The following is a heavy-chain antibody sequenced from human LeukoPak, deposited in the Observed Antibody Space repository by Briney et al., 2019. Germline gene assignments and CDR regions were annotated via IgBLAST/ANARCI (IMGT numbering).Heavy chain of an antibody. V-gene: IGHV3-30*18. CDR1: GFTFSSNS. CDR3: AKDLWGDSRRLTDY. D-gene: IGHD2-21*02. J-gene: IGHJ4*02. Sequence: GGSLRLSCAASGFTFSSNSMHWVRQAPGKGLEWVAVITHDGSSKDYADSVKGRFSISRDNSKNTLYLQMNSLRAEDTAVYYCAKDLWGDSRRLTDYWGQGTLVTVSS. CDR2: ITHDGSSK.